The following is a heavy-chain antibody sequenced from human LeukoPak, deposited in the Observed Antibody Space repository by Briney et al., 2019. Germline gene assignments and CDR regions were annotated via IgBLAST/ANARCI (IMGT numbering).Heavy chain of an antibody. CDR3: ARGRWELLGGYYFDY. V-gene: IGHV4-59*11. CDR2: IYYSGST. CDR1: GGSISSHY. Sequence: SETLSLTCTVSGGSISSHYWSWIRQPPGKGLEWIGYIYYSGSTNYNPSLESRVTISVDTSKNQFSLKLSSVTAADTAVYYCARGRWELLGGYYFDYWGQGTLVTVSS. J-gene: IGHJ4*02. D-gene: IGHD1-26*01.